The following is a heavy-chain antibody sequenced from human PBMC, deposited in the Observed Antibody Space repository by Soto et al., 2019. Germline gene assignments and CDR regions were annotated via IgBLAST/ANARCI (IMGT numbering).Heavy chain of an antibody. Sequence: PSETLSLTCTVSGGSLNSYHWSWIRQPPGRGREWIGYIYYSGSTNYNPSLKSRVTMSVDTSKNQFSLKLNSVPAADTAIYYCARCGSYHPDDFWGQGTLGTVSS. V-gene: IGHV4-59*08. CDR3: ARCGSYHPDDF. J-gene: IGHJ4*02. CDR2: IYYSGST. CDR1: GGSLNSYH. D-gene: IGHD1-26*01.